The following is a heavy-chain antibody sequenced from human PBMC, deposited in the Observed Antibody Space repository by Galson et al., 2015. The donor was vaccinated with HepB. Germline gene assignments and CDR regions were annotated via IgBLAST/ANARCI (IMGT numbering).Heavy chain of an antibody. Sequence: SVKVSCKASGYTFTSYGISWVRQAPGQGLEWMGWISAYNGNTNYEQKLQGRVTMTTDTSTSTAYMELRSLRSDDTAVYYCARDTNRVRSSSWEGALYSSGWGDYWGQGTLVTVSS. CDR2: ISAYNGNT. J-gene: IGHJ4*02. CDR3: ARDTNRVRSSSWEGALYSSGWGDY. V-gene: IGHV1-18*04. CDR1: GYTFTSYG. D-gene: IGHD6-19*01.